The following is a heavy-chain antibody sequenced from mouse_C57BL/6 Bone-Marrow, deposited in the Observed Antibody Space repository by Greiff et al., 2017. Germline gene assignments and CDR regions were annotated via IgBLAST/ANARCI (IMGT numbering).Heavy chain of an antibody. V-gene: IGHV1-81*01. J-gene: IGHJ3*01. CDR1: GYTFTSYG. D-gene: IGHD1-1*01. CDR3: ARGGDLLLRPWFAY. CDR2: IYPRSGNT. Sequence: QVQLKESGAELARPGASVKLSCKASGYTFTSYGISWVKQRTGQGLEWIGEIYPRSGNTYYNEKFKGKATLTADKSSSTAYMELRSLTSEDSAVYFCARGGDLLLRPWFAYWGQGTLVTVSA.